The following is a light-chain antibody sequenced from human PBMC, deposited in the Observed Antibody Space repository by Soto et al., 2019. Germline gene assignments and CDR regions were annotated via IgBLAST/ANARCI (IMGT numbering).Light chain of an antibody. J-gene: IGKJ5*01. CDR3: RQYNNWPSIT. CDR2: GAS. CDR1: QSVSSN. Sequence: EIVMTQSPATLSVSPGERATLSCRASQSVSSNLAWYQQKPGQAPRLLIYGASIRATGIPARFSGSGSGTEFTLTISSLQSEDFAVYYCRQYNNWPSITFGQGTRLEIK. V-gene: IGKV3D-15*01.